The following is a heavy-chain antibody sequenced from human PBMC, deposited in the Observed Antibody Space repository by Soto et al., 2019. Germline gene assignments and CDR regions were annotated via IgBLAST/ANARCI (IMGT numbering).Heavy chain of an antibody. Sequence: QVQLVQSGAEVKRPGSSVKVSCKASGDTFTFYSINWVRQAPGLGLEWMGRINPILSMSNYAQRFQGRVTXTXDXXTRPADMELSSLRSEDTAIYYCASSYGSGYRAFDYWGQGALVTVSS. J-gene: IGHJ4*02. CDR1: GDTFTFYS. CDR2: INPILSMS. D-gene: IGHD3-10*01. V-gene: IGHV1-69*02. CDR3: ASSYGSGYRAFDY.